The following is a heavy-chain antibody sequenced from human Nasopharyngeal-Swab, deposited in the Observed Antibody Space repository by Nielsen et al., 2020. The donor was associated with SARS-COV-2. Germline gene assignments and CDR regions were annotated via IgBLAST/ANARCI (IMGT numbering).Heavy chain of an antibody. D-gene: IGHD4-17*01. Sequence: GESLKISCAASGFTFSSYAMSWVRQAPGKGLEWVSAISGSGGSTYYADSVKGRFTISRDNSKNTLHLQMNSLRAEGTAVYYCAKDQGGDYVFDYWGQGTLVTVSS. CDR1: GFTFSSYA. V-gene: IGHV3-23*01. J-gene: IGHJ4*02. CDR3: AKDQGGDYVFDY. CDR2: ISGSGGST.